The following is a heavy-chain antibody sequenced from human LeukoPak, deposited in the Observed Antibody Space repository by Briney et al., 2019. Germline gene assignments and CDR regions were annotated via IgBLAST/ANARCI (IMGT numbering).Heavy chain of an antibody. D-gene: IGHD2-15*01. J-gene: IGHJ6*02. Sequence: ASVKVSCKASGYTFTSYYMHWVRQAPGQGREWMGIINPSGGSTSYAQKFQGRVTMTRDTSTSTVYMELSSLRSEDTAVYYCARELLNKYCSGGSCYYYGMDVWGQGTTVTVSS. CDR1: GYTFTSYY. CDR2: INPSGGST. CDR3: ARELLNKYCSGGSCYYYGMDV. V-gene: IGHV1-46*01.